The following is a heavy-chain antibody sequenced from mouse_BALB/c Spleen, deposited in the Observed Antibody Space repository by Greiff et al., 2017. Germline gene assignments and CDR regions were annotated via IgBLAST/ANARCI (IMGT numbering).Heavy chain of an antibody. J-gene: IGHJ3*01. Sequence: QVQLKQSGAELARPGASVKLSCKASGYTFTDYYINWVKQRTGQGLEWIGEIYPGSGNTYYNEKFKGKATLTADKSSSTAYMQLSSLTSEDSAVYFCARRLGYDGFAYWGQGTLVTVSA. D-gene: IGHD2-2*01. CDR1: GYTFTDYY. CDR2: IYPGSGNT. V-gene: IGHV1-77*01. CDR3: ARRLGYDGFAY.